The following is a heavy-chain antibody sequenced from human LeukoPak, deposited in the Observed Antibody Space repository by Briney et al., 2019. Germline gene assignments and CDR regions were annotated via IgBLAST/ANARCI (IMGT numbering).Heavy chain of an antibody. CDR1: GFTFSSYW. D-gene: IGHD3-16*02. J-gene: IGHJ4*02. Sequence: GGSLRLSCAASGFTFSSYWMSWVRQAPGKGLEWVANIKKDGSEKYYVDSVKGRFTISRDNAKNSLYLQMNSLRAEDTAVYYCARHREITFGGVIGFDSWGQGTLVTVSS. CDR2: IKKDGSEK. V-gene: IGHV3-7*01. CDR3: ARHREITFGGVIGFDS.